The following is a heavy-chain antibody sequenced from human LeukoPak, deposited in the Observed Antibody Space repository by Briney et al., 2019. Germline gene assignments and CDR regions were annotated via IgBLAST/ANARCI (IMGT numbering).Heavy chain of an antibody. CDR1: GYTFTSYY. V-gene: IGHV1-46*01. D-gene: IGHD3-10*01. CDR2: INPSGGSS. J-gene: IGHJ6*02. Sequence: GASVKVPCKASGYTFTSYYMHWVRQAPGQGLEWMGIINPSGGSSSYAQKFQGRVTMTRDTSTSTVCMELSSLRSEDTAVYYCARDRSVLLWFGEFLSPYYYYYYGMDVWGQGTTVTVSS. CDR3: ARDRSVLLWFGEFLSPYYYYYYGMDV.